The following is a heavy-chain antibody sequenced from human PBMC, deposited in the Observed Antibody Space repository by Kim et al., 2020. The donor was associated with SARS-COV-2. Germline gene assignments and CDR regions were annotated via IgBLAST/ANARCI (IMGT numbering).Heavy chain of an antibody. V-gene: IGHV3-30-3*01. CDR3: ARDPCSRLRGVTYSYYGMDV. CDR2: ISYDGSNK. Sequence: GGSLRLSCAASGFTFSSCAIHWVRQAPGKWLEWVAVISYDGSNKNYADSVKGRFTISRDNSKNTLYLQMNSLRAEDTALYYCARDPCSRLRGVTYSYYGMDVWGQGTTVTGSS. CDR1: GFTFSSCA. J-gene: IGHJ6*02. D-gene: IGHD3-10*01.